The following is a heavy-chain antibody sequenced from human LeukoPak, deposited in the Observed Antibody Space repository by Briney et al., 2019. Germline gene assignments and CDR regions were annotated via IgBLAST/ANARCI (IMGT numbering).Heavy chain of an antibody. CDR1: GFTFSSYA. CDR3: ARDCGTPYFDY. V-gene: IGHV3-23*01. J-gene: IGHJ4*02. D-gene: IGHD2-21*01. CDR2: ISDRGGST. Sequence: GGSLRLSCAASGFTFSSYAMSWVRQAPGKGLEWVADISDRGGSTYYADSVKGRFTISRDNSKNKLYLQMTGLRAEDKSVYYCARDCGTPYFDYWGQGKLVTVTS.